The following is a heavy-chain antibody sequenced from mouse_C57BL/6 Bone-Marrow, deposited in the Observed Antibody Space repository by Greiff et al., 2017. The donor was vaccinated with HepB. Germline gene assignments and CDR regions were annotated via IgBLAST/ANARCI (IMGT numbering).Heavy chain of an antibody. CDR1: GFTFTDYY. V-gene: IGHV7-3*01. J-gene: IGHJ2*01. CDR2: IRNKANGYTT. CDR3: ARARLGRVDY. D-gene: IGHD4-1*01. Sequence: EVKLVESGGGLVQPGGSLSLSCAASGFTFTDYYMSWVRQPPGKALEWLGFIRNKANGYTTEYSASVKGRFTISRDNSKSILYLQMNALRAEDSATYYCARARLGRVDYWGQGTTLTVSS.